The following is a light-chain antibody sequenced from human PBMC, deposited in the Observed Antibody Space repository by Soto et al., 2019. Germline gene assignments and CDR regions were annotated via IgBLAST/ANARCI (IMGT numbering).Light chain of an antibody. V-gene: IGKV3-20*01. J-gene: IGKJ1*01. Sequence: EIVLTQSPGTLSLSPGERATLSCRASQSVSSSYLAWYQQKPGQAPRLLIYGASSRATGIPDRFSGSGSGTDFTLPIRILEPEDFAVYFCQRYGSSPTFCQWTKLDI. CDR2: GAS. CDR1: QSVSSSY. CDR3: QRYGSSPT.